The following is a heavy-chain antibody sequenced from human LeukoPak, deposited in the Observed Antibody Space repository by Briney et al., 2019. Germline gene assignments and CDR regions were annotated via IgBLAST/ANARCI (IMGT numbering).Heavy chain of an antibody. CDR1: GGSISSYY. Sequence: KPSETLSLTCTVSGGSISSYYWSWLRQPPGKGPEWIGYIYYSGSTNYNPSLKSRVTMSVDTSKNQFSLMLYSVTAADTAVYFCARRNSGTHTFDYWGQGTLVTVSS. D-gene: IGHD1/OR15-1a*01. CDR2: IYYSGST. CDR3: ARRNSGTHTFDY. V-gene: IGHV4-59*01. J-gene: IGHJ4*02.